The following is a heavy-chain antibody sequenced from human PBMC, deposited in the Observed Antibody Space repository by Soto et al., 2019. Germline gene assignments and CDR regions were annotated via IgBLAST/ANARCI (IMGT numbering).Heavy chain of an antibody. V-gene: IGHV1-69*06. D-gene: IGHD2-8*01. CDR2: IIPIFGTA. CDR1: GGTFSSYA. CDR3: ASGVRGNNGNKNYYGMDV. J-gene: IGHJ6*02. Sequence: SVKVSCKASGGTFSSYAISWVRQAPGQGLEWMGGIIPIFGTANYAQKFQGRVTITADKSTSTAYMELSSLRSEDTAVYYCASGVRGNNGNKNYYGMDVWGQGTTVTVSS.